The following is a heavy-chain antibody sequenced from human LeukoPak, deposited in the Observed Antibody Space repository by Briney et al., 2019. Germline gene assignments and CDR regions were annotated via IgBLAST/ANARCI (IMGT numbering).Heavy chain of an antibody. CDR2: INSDGSST. Sequence: GGSLRLSCAASGFTFSSYWMHWVRQAPGKGLVWVSRINSDGSSTSYADSVKGRFTISRDNSKNTLYLQMNSLRAEDTAVYYCAKVPGYSSSPLDAFDIWGQGTMVTVSS. D-gene: IGHD6-6*01. CDR3: AKVPGYSSSPLDAFDI. V-gene: IGHV3-74*01. J-gene: IGHJ3*02. CDR1: GFTFSSYW.